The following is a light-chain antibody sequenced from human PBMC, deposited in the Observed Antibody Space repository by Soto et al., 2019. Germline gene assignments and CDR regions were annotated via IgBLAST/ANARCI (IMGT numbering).Light chain of an antibody. CDR3: MQGTRWPPYT. Sequence: DVVMTQSPLSLPVTLGQPASISCRSSESLVYSIGETYLDWFQQRPGQSPRRLIYTVSDRDSGVPDRFSGSGSGTDFTLKISRVEAEDVGIYYCMQGTRWPPYTFGQGTRLEIK. V-gene: IGKV2-30*01. J-gene: IGKJ2*01. CDR2: TVS. CDR1: ESLVYSIGETY.